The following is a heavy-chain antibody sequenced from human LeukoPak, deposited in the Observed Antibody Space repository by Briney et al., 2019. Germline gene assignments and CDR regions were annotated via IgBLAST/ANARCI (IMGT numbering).Heavy chain of an antibody. Sequence: SETLSLACAVYGGSFSDYYCSWIRQPPGKGLEWIGEINHGGSTNYNPSLKSRVTISVDTSKNQFSLKLSSVTAADTAMYYCAYSSNYQQQWGQGTLVTVSS. CDR2: INHGGST. J-gene: IGHJ1*01. CDR3: AYSSNYQQQ. CDR1: GGSFSDYY. V-gene: IGHV4-34*01. D-gene: IGHD2-2*01.